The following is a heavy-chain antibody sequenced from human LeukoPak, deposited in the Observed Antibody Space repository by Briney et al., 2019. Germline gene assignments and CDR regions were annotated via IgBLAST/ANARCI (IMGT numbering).Heavy chain of an antibody. CDR1: GYTFTSYY. D-gene: IGHD3-3*01. J-gene: IGHJ4*02. CDR2: INPSGGST. V-gene: IGHV1-46*01. CDR3: ARDLQYYDFWSGYCLGY. Sequence: ASVTVSCKASGYTFTSYYMHWVRQAPGQGLEWMGIINPSGGSTSYAQKFQGRVTMTRDTSTSTVYMELSSLRSEDTAVYYCARDLQYYDFWSGYCLGYWGQGTLVTVSS.